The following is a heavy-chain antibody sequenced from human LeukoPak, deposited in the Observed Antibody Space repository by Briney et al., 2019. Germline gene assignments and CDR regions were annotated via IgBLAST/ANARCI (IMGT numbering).Heavy chain of an antibody. Sequence: SETLSLTCTVSGGSISSYYWSWIRQPPGKGLEWIGYIYYSGSTNNNPSLKSRVTISVDTSKNQFSLKLSSVTAADTAVYYCARDPHDYYYDSSGYYPWGQGTLVTVSS. D-gene: IGHD3-22*01. CDR2: IYYSGST. V-gene: IGHV4-59*01. J-gene: IGHJ5*02. CDR3: ARDPHDYYYDSSGYYP. CDR1: GGSISSYY.